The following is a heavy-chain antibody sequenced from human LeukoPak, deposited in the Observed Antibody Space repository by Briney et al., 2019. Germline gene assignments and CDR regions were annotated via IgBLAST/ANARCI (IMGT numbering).Heavy chain of an antibody. CDR1: GGSISSSNW. J-gene: IGHJ4*02. V-gene: IGHV4-4*02. D-gene: IGHD3-10*01. Sequence: SETLSLTCAVSGGSISSSNWWSWVRQPPGKGLEWIGEIYHSGSTNYNPSLKSRVTISVDKFKNQFSLKLSSVTAADTAVYYCARVKYYGSGSYYNFDYWGQGTLVTVSS. CDR2: IYHSGST. CDR3: ARVKYYGSGSYYNFDY.